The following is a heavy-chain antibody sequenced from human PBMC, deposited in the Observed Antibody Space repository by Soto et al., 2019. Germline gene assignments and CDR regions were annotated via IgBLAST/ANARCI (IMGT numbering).Heavy chain of an antibody. D-gene: IGHD6-19*01. CDR3: ARVTGQWLIPYNWFDP. Sequence: QVQLQESGPGLVKPSETLSLTCTVSGGSISSYYWSWIRQPPGKGLEWIGYIYYSGSTNYNPSLKSRVTISVDTSKNQFSLKLSSATAADTAVYYCARVTGQWLIPYNWFDPWGQGTLVTVSS. CDR1: GGSISSYY. J-gene: IGHJ5*02. CDR2: IYYSGST. V-gene: IGHV4-59*01.